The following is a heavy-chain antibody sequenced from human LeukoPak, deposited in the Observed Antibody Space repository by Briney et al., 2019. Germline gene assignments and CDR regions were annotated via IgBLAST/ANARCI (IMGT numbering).Heavy chain of an antibody. Sequence: SETLSLTCTVSGGSISSSSYYWGWIRQPPGKGLEWIGSIYYSGSTYYNPSLKSRVTISVDTSKNQFSLKLSSVTAADTAVYYCARIDDSSGYQTFDYWGQGTLVTVSS. D-gene: IGHD3-22*01. CDR2: IYYSGST. CDR1: GGSISSSSYY. V-gene: IGHV4-39*01. J-gene: IGHJ4*02. CDR3: ARIDDSSGYQTFDY.